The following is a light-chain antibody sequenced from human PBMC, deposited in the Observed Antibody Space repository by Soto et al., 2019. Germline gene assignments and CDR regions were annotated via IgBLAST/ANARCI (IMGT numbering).Light chain of an antibody. J-gene: IGKJ4*01. CDR2: WAS. Sequence: DFVMTQSPDSLAVSLGETATINCKSSQSVLYSSNNMNYLSCYQQKPGQPPQLLIYWASTRKSGVPDRISGSGSGTDFTLTISSLQPEDGAVYYCQQYYSIPLTYVGGTRVEIK. CDR3: QQYYSIPLT. V-gene: IGKV4-1*01. CDR1: QSVLYSSNNMNY.